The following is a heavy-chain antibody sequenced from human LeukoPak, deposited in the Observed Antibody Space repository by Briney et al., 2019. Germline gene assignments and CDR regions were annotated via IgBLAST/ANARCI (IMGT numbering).Heavy chain of an antibody. CDR2: IIPILGIA. CDR1: GGTFSSYA. Sequence: SVKVSCKASGGTFSSYAISWVRQAPGQGLEWMGRIIPILGIANYAQKFQGRVTITADKSTSTAYMELSSLRSEDTAVYYCARVVYCSSTSCYFRYYYGMDVWGQGTTVTVSS. J-gene: IGHJ6*02. CDR3: ARVVYCSSTSCYFRYYYGMDV. D-gene: IGHD2-2*01. V-gene: IGHV1-69*04.